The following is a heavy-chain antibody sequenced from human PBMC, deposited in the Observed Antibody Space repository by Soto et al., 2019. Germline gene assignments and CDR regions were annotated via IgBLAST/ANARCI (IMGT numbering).Heavy chain of an antibody. CDR3: SCFKRFGDSISSSFDY. D-gene: IGHD3-10*01. V-gene: IGHV4-39*01. CDR1: GGSISSSSYY. Sequence: SETLSLTCTVSGGSISSSSYYWGWIRQPPGKGLEWIGSIYYSGSTYYNPSLKSRVTISVDTSKNQFSLKLSSVTAADKAVYYFSCFKRFGDSISSSFDYWGQGTLVTVSS. CDR2: IYYSGST. J-gene: IGHJ4*02.